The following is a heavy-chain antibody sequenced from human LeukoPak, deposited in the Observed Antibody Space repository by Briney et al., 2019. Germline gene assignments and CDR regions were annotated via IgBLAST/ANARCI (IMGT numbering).Heavy chain of an antibody. V-gene: IGHV3-73*01. CDR1: GFIFSGSA. Sequence: GGSLRLSCAASGFIFSGSALHWVRQASGKGLEWVGRIRSKANSYATAYAASVKGRFTISRDDSKNTAYLQTNSLRGEDTAVYYCTRNSGWYGLSWGQGTLVTVSS. CDR3: TRNSGWYGLS. J-gene: IGHJ1*01. D-gene: IGHD6-19*01. CDR2: IRSKANSYAT.